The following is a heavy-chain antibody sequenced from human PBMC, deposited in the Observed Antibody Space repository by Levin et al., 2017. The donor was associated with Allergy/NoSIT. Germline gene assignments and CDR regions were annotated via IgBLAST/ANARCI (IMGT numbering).Heavy chain of an antibody. D-gene: IGHD6-19*01. CDR2: IKQDGSEK. CDR3: ARWKGYSSGWYYFDY. Sequence: HPGGSLRLSCAASGFTFSSYWMSWVRQAPGKGLEWVANIKQDGSEKYYVDSVKGRFTISRDNAKNSLYLQMNSLRAEDTAVYYCARWKGYSSGWYYFDYWGQGTLVTVSS. J-gene: IGHJ4*02. CDR1: GFTFSSYW. V-gene: IGHV3-7*01.